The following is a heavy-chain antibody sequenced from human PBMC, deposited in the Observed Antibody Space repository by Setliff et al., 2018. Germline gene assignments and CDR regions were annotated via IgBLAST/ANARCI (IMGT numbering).Heavy chain of an antibody. V-gene: IGHV4-61*09. CDR2: IYTSGSA. J-gene: IGHJ4*02. D-gene: IGHD2-2*01. Sequence: SETLSLTCTVSGGSISSGSYYWSWIRQPAGKGLEWIGHIYTSGSANYNPSLKSRVTISVDTSKNQFSLKLSSVTAADTAVYYCATNPYQLLNFDYWGQGTLVTVSS. CDR1: GGSISSGSYY. CDR3: ATNPYQLLNFDY.